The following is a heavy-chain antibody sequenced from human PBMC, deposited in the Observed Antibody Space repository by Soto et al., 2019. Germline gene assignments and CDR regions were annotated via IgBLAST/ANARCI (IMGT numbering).Heavy chain of an antibody. CDR2: ISAYNGNT. V-gene: IGHV1-18*04. CDR1: GYTFTSYG. D-gene: IGHD3-22*01. J-gene: IGHJ3*01. Sequence: ASVKVSCKASGYTFTSYGISWVRQAPGQGLEWMGWISAYNGNTNYAQKLQGRVTITADKSTSTAYMELSSLRSEDTAVYYCARVQDSKDWGQGTMVTVSS. CDR3: ARVQDSKD.